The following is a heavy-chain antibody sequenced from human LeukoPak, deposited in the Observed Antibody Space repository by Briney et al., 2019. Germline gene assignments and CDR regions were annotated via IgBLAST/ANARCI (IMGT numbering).Heavy chain of an antibody. CDR1: GFTFSSYG. J-gene: IGHJ4*02. V-gene: IGHV3-30*02. Sequence: GGSLRLSCAASGFTFSSYGMHWVRQAPGKGLEWVAFIRYDGSNKYYADSVKGRFTISRDNSKNTLYLQMNSLRAEDTAMYYCAKDPYSSSPSGFDYWGQGTLVTVSS. CDR2: IRYDGSNK. CDR3: AKDPYSSSPSGFDY. D-gene: IGHD6-13*01.